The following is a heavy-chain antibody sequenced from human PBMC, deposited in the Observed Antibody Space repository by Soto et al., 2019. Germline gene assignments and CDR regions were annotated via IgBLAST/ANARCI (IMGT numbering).Heavy chain of an antibody. V-gene: IGHV4-31*03. CDR2: IYYSGGT. D-gene: IGHD3-9*01. J-gene: IGHJ4*02. CDR3: ARSILTGFYAYFDY. CDR1: GGSVTSGGYY. Sequence: SETLSLTCTVSGGSVTSGGYYWSWIRQHPGKGLEWIGYIYYSGGTYYNPSLNSRVTISVDTSKNQFSLKLTSVTAADTAVYFFARSILTGFYAYFDYWGQGTLVTVSS.